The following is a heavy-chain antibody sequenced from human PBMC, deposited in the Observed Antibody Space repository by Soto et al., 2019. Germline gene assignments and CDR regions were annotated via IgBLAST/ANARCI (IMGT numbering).Heavy chain of an antibody. V-gene: IGHV4-39*01. CDR1: GGSISSSSYY. Sequence: KASETLSLTCTVSGGSISSSSYYWGWIRQPPGKGLEWIGSIYYSGSTYYNPSLKSRVTISVDTSKNQFSLKLSSVTAADTAVYYCASTQTLYDSSGTLDYWGKGTLVTVSS. CDR2: IYYSGST. J-gene: IGHJ4*02. CDR3: ASTQTLYDSSGTLDY. D-gene: IGHD3-22*01.